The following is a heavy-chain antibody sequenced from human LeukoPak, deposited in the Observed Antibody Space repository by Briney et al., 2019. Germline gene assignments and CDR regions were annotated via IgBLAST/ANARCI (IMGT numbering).Heavy chain of an antibody. V-gene: IGHV4-38-2*02. D-gene: IGHD3-9*01. Sequence: SETLSLTCNVSGYSISSGYYWAWIRQSPGKGLEWIGSIYHSGSTYYNPSLKSRVTISVDTSKNQFSLKLSSVTAADTAVYYCARGPRGVRYSNYYMDVWGKGTTVTVSS. CDR2: IYHSGST. CDR1: GYSISSGYY. J-gene: IGHJ6*03. CDR3: ARGPRGVRYSNYYMDV.